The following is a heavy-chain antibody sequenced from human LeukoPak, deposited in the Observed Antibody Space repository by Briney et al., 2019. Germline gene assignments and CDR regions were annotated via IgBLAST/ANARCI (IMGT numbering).Heavy chain of an antibody. V-gene: IGHV4-59*08. CDR1: GDSVNSYY. Sequence: PSETLSLTCTVSGDSVNSYYWSWIRQPPGKGLEWIGYTYYSGSTNYNPSLRSRVTISVDTSKNQFSLRLNSVTAADTAVYYCARRVAVPGSYYFDYWSQGTLVTVSS. D-gene: IGHD2-2*01. CDR3: ARRVAVPGSYYFDY. CDR2: TYYSGST. J-gene: IGHJ4*02.